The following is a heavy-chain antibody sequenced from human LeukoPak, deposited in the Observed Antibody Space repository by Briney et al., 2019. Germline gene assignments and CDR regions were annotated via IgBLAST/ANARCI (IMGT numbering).Heavy chain of an antibody. D-gene: IGHD5-18*01. Sequence: GRSLRLSCAASGFTFSSYAMHWVRQAPGKGLEWVAVISYDGSNKYYADSVKGRFTISRDNSKNTLYLQMNSLRAEDTAVYYCARDLGYSYIFGGPDYWGQGTLVTVSS. CDR3: ARDLGYSYIFGGPDY. CDR1: GFTFSSYA. CDR2: ISYDGSNK. J-gene: IGHJ4*02. V-gene: IGHV3-30-3*01.